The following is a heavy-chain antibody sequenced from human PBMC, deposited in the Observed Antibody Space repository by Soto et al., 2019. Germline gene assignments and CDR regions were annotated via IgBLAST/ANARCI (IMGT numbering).Heavy chain of an antibody. Sequence: PSETLSLTCIVSVGSVSSGSYYWSWIRQPPGKGLEWIGYIYYSGSTNYNPSLKSRVTISVDTSKNQFSLKLSSVTAADTAVYYCARINDAFDIWGQGTMVTVSS. CDR1: VGSVSSGSYY. CDR3: ARINDAFDI. J-gene: IGHJ3*02. V-gene: IGHV4-61*01. CDR2: IYYSGST.